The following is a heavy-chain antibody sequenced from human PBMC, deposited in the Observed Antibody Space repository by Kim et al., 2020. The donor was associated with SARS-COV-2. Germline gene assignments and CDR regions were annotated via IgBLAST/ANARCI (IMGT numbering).Heavy chain of an antibody. D-gene: IGHD3-10*01. V-gene: IGHV4-59*01. CDR1: GGSTGRYF. CDR3: ARDSGSSGTSYYFDS. Sequence: SETLSLTCSISGGSTGRYFWTWIRQPPGKGPEWIGHISYGGSTNSNPALKSRVTISVDASKNQLSLKMTAVTAADTAVYYCARDSGSSGTSYYFDSWCQG. J-gene: IGHJ4*02. CDR2: ISYGGST.